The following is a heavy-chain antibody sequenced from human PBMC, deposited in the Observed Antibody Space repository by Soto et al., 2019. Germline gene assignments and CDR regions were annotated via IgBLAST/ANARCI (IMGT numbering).Heavy chain of an antibody. D-gene: IGHD3-22*01. Sequence: SETLSLTCAVYGGSFSGYYWTWIRQPPGTGLEWIGEINHSGSTNYNPSLKSRVTISVDTSKNQFSLKLTSVTAADTAVYYCASQHYYDSSGYYVVYWGQGTLVT. J-gene: IGHJ4*02. CDR2: INHSGST. CDR1: GGSFSGYY. V-gene: IGHV4-34*01. CDR3: ASQHYYDSSGYYVVY.